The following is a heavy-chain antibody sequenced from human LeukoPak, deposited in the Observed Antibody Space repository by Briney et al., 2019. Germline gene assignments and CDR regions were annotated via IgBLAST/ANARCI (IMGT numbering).Heavy chain of an antibody. D-gene: IGHD4-17*01. CDR1: GYTFTDYY. J-gene: IGHJ4*02. CDR3: ARIGDYGNYFDY. Sequence: ASVKVSCKASGYTFTDYYMHWVRQAPGQGLEWMGWINPNWGGTDYAQKFQGRVTLTRDTSISSAYMELSRLRSDDTAVYYCARIGDYGNYFDYWGQGALVTVSS. CDR2: INPNWGGT. V-gene: IGHV1-2*02.